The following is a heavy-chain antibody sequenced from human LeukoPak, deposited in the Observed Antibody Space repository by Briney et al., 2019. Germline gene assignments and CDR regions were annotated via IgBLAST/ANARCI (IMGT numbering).Heavy chain of an antibody. V-gene: IGHV3-23*01. Sequence: GGSLSLSCAASGFSFRCHAMSWVRQAPGKGLEWVSSITSSGESTYYADSGKGRFTISRDNSKNTLYLQMNSLRADDTAVYYCAKDRPNYYGSDGNYYKRDGDYWGQGTLVTVSS. CDR2: ITSSGEST. D-gene: IGHD3-10*01. CDR3: AKDRPNYYGSDGNYYKRDGDY. J-gene: IGHJ4*02. CDR1: GFSFRCHA.